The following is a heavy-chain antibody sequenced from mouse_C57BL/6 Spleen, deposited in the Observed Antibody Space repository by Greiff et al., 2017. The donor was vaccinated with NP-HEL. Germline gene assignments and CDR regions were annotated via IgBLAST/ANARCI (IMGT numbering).Heavy chain of an antibody. V-gene: IGHV1-20*01. D-gene: IGHD2-2*01. CDR1: GYSFTGYF. CDR2: INPYNGDT. J-gene: IGHJ2*01. CDR3: ARGMGGYDGFDY. Sequence: EVKLMESGPELVKPGDSVKISCKASGYSFTGYFMNWVMQSHGKSLEWIGRINPYNGDTFYNQKFKGKATLTVDKSSSTAHMELRSLTSDDSAVYYCARGMGGYDGFDYWGQGTTLTVSS.